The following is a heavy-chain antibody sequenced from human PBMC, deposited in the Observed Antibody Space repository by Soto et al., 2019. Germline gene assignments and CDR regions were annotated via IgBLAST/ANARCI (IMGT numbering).Heavy chain of an antibody. CDR2: INHSGST. J-gene: IGHJ5*02. Sequence: QVQLQQWGAGLLKPSETLSLTCAVYGGSFSGYYWSWIRQPPGKGLEWIGEINHSGSTNYNPSLKSRVTISVDTSKNQFSLKLSSVTAADTAVYYCVRCPSGSGSYYRRGNWFDPWGQGTLVTVSS. CDR1: GGSFSGYY. V-gene: IGHV4-34*01. CDR3: VRCPSGSGSYYRRGNWFDP. D-gene: IGHD3-10*01.